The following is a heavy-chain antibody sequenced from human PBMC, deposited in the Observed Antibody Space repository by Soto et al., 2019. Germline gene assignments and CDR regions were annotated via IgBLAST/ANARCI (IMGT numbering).Heavy chain of an antibody. CDR3: AASCVACGGFNYYGMDV. CDR2: IYYRGTT. CDR1: ARSISRGGYY. Sequence: SDALTVTCTLSARSISRGGYYLYRVLQHPGKGLEWIGYIYYRGTTYYNPSLKSRVTISVDTSKNQFSLKLSSVTAADTAVYYCAASCVACGGFNYYGMDVWGQGTTVT. V-gene: IGHV4-31*03. D-gene: IGHD2-21*01. J-gene: IGHJ6*02.